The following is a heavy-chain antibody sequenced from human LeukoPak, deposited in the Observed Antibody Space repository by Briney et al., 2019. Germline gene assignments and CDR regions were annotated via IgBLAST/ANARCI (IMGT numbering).Heavy chain of an antibody. J-gene: IGHJ4*02. V-gene: IGHV1-18*01. D-gene: IGHD6-19*01. CDR3: ARVGSPATENSGWKLFFDY. CDR2: ISAYNSDT. CDR1: GYRFSNYG. Sequence: ASVNVSCKASGYRFSNYGITWVRQAPGQGLECMGWISAYNSDTNYAQNFQGRLTMTTDTSTNTAYMELRSLRSDDTAVYYCARVGSPATENSGWKLFFDYWGQGTLVTVAS.